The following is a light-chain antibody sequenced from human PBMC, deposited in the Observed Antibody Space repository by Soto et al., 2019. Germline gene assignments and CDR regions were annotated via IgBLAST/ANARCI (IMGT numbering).Light chain of an antibody. CDR2: STS. CDR3: LLYYGGAWV. V-gene: IGLV7-43*01. CDR1: TGAVTSGYY. Sequence: QAVVTQEPSLTVSPGGTVTLTCASSTGAVTSGYYPNWFQQKPGQAPRILIYSTSNKHSWAPARFSGSLLGGKAALTLSGVQPEYEADYYCLLYYGGAWVFGGGTKVTVL. J-gene: IGLJ3*02.